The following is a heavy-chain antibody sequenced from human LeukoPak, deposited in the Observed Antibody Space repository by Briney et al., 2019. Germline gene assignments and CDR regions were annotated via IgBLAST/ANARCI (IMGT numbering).Heavy chain of an antibody. D-gene: IGHD6-19*01. Sequence: GALRLSCAASGFSFNSYAMSWVRQAPGKGLEWVSAVSGRGERTYYADFVQGRFSISRDNSKDTVYLQMNSLRAGDTAIYYCANQPGLYDSGWSWTYHFFGVDVWGQGTTVTVSS. CDR3: ANQPGLYDSGWSWTYHFFGVDV. V-gene: IGHV3-23*01. CDR1: GFSFNSYA. CDR2: VSGRGERT. J-gene: IGHJ6*02.